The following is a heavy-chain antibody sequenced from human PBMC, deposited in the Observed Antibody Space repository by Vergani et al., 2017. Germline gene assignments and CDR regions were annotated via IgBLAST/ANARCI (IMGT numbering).Heavy chain of an antibody. V-gene: IGHV2-5*02. Sequence: QITLKESGPTLVKPTQTLTLTCTFSGFSLSTSGVGVGWIRQPPGKALEWLALIYWDDDKRYSPSLKSRLTITKDTTKNQVVLTMTNMDPVDTATYYCAHSACSGGSCYSLVLDWFDPWGQGTLVTVSS. CDR3: AHSACSGGSCYSLVLDWFDP. CDR1: GFSLSTSGVG. D-gene: IGHD2-15*01. J-gene: IGHJ5*02. CDR2: IYWDDDK.